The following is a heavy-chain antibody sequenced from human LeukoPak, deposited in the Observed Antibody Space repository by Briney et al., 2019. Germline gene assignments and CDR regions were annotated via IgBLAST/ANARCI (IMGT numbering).Heavy chain of an antibody. CDR3: AKSHSVGYRGYFDY. J-gene: IGHJ4*02. D-gene: IGHD5-12*01. Sequence: GGSLRLSCAASGFSFRSYAMSWVRQAPGKGLEWVSTISDSGASTYYADSVKGRFTISRDNSKNTLYLQMNSLRAEDTAVYYCAKSHSVGYRGYFDYWGQGTLVTVSS. CDR1: GFSFRSYA. CDR2: ISDSGAST. V-gene: IGHV3-23*01.